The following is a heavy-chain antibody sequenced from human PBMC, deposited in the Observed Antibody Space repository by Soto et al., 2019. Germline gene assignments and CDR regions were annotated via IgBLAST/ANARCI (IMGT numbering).Heavy chain of an antibody. CDR1: GFTFSSYS. J-gene: IGHJ3*02. CDR2: ISSSSSTI. CDR3: ARDQSLWFGELYDAFDI. Sequence: GGSLRLSCAASGFTFSSYSMNWVRQAPGKGLEWVSYISSSSSTIYYADSVKGRFTISRGNAKNSLYLQMNSLRDEDTAVYYCARDQSLWFGELYDAFDIWRQGTMVTVSS. V-gene: IGHV3-48*02. D-gene: IGHD3-10*01.